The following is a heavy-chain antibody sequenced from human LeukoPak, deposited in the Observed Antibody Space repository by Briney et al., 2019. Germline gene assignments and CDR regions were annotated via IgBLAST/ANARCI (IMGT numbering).Heavy chain of an antibody. CDR1: GFTFSNYA. Sequence: PGRSLRLSCAASGFTFSNYAMHWVRQAPGKGLEWVAVISYDGSSESYPDSVKGRFTISRDNSKNTLYLQMNSLRAEDTAVYYCARDLGILAPEYYFDYWGQGTLVTVSS. V-gene: IGHV3-30-3*01. CDR3: ARDLGILAPEYYFDY. J-gene: IGHJ4*02. CDR2: ISYDGSSE. D-gene: IGHD3-9*01.